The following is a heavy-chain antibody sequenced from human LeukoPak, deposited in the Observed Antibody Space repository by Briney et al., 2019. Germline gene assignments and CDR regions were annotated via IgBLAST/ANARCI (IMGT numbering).Heavy chain of an antibody. V-gene: IGHV4-39*07. Sequence: PSETLSLTCTVSGGSISSSSYYWGWIRQPPGKGLEWIGSIYYSGSTYYNPSLKSRVTISVDTSKNQFSLKLSSVTAADTAVYYCARDFVINDFWSGPSSGYFDYWGQGTLVTVSS. CDR3: ARDFVINDFWSGPSSGYFDY. J-gene: IGHJ4*02. CDR1: GGSISSSSYY. D-gene: IGHD3-3*01. CDR2: IYYSGST.